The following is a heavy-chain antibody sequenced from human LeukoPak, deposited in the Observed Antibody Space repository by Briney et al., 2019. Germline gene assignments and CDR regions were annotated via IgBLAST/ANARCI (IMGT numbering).Heavy chain of an antibody. V-gene: IGHV3-21*01. Sequence: GGSLRLSCGGSGFTFSSYTMNWVRQAPGKGLEWVASISSSATYIYYADSVRGRFTVSRDDAKKSVFQHMNSLRAEDTAVYFCATWDDYGDFVAFEYWGQGTLVTVSS. J-gene: IGHJ4*02. CDR1: GFTFSSYT. D-gene: IGHD4-17*01. CDR3: ATWDDYGDFVAFEY. CDR2: ISSSATYI.